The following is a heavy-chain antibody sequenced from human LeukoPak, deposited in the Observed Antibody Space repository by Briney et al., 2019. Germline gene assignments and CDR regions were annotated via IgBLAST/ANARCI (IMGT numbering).Heavy chain of an antibody. CDR3: AKVYARQLVPYGFDI. CDR1: GFTFSSYA. V-gene: IGHV3-23*01. J-gene: IGHJ3*02. D-gene: IGHD6-13*01. Sequence: GGSLRLSCAASGFTFSSYAMSWVRQAPGKGLEWVSTISGSGDTTYYADSVKGRFTISRDNSKNSLYLQMNSLRAEDTAIYYCAKVYARQLVPYGFDIWGQGTMVTVSS. CDR2: ISGSGDTT.